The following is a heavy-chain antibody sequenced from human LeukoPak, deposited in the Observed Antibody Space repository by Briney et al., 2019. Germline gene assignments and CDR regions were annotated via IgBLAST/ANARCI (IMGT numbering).Heavy chain of an antibody. CDR1: GGTFSSYA. Sequence: SVKASCKASGGTFSSYAISWVRQAPGQGLEWMGGIIPIFGTANYAQKFQGRVTITTDESTSTAYMELSSLRSEDTAVYYCARASSYSSSSGAFDIWGQGTMVTVSS. CDR3: ARASSYSSSSGAFDI. CDR2: IIPIFGTA. V-gene: IGHV1-69*05. J-gene: IGHJ3*02. D-gene: IGHD6-6*01.